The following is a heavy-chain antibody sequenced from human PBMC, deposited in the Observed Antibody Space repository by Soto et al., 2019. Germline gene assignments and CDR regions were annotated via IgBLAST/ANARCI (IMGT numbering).Heavy chain of an antibody. V-gene: IGHV1-46*01. J-gene: IGHJ5*02. CDR2: INPSGGST. D-gene: IGHD5-12*01. CDR1: GYTFTSYY. CDR3: ARDRIEMATIAGFNWFDP. Sequence: ASVKVSCKASGYTFTSYYMHWVRQAPGQGLEWMGIINPSGGSTSYAQKFQGRVTMTRDTSTSTVYMELSSLRSEDTAVYYCARDRIEMATIAGFNWFDPWGQGTLVTVSS.